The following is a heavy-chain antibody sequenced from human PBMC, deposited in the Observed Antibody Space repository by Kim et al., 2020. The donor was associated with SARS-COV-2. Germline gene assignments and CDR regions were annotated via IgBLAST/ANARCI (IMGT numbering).Heavy chain of an antibody. D-gene: IGHD1-7*01. J-gene: IGHJ5*02. CDR3: AREANWNYGWFDP. Sequence: SETLSLTCTVSGYSISSGYYWGWIRQPPGKGLEWIGSIYHSGSTYYNPSLKSRVTISVDTSKNQFSLKLSSVTAADTAVYYYAREANWNYGWFDPWGQGT. V-gene: IGHV4-38-2*02. CDR2: IYHSGST. CDR1: GYSISSGYY.